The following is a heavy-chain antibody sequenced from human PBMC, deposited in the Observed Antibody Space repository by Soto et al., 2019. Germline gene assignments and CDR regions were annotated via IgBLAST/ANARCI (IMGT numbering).Heavy chain of an antibody. CDR3: ARLPAITTTTFYGMDV. CDR1: GGSIRSGSYY. Sequence: QLQLQESGPGLVKPSETLSLTCSVSGGSIRSGSYYWGWIRQTPEKGLEWIGTLYYSGNTWYNPSLKSRVTISVDTSKDQLSQKLSSVTAADTAVYYCARLPAITTTTFYGMDVWGHGTTVTVSS. CDR2: LYYSGNT. V-gene: IGHV4-39*01. J-gene: IGHJ6*02. D-gene: IGHD5-12*01.